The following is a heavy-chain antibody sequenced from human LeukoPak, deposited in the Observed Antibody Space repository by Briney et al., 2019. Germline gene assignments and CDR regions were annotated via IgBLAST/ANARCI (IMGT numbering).Heavy chain of an antibody. V-gene: IGHV3-74*01. CDR1: GFTFSRHW. CDR2: IKGDQSTT. Sequence: GGSLRLSCAASGFTFSRHWMHWVRQAPGKGLVWVSRIKGDQSTTNYADSMKGRFTTSRDNAKNTLYLQMNSLRAEDTAVYYCAREYNYDLDVWGKGTTVTVSS. CDR3: AREYNYDLDV. J-gene: IGHJ6*04.